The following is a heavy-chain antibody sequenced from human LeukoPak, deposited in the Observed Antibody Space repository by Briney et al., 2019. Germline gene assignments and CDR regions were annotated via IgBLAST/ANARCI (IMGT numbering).Heavy chain of an antibody. V-gene: IGHV3-53*01. CDR1: GFTVSSNS. CDR3: ARRDTTGWFHHFDY. J-gene: IGHJ4*02. D-gene: IGHD6-19*01. CDR2: LYNGGGA. Sequence: GGSLRLSCAASGFTVSSNSMTWVRQAPGKGLEWVSILYNGGGANYADSVKGRFTISRDNSRNTLFLQMNSLRDEDTAVYYCARRDTTGWFHHFDYWGQGTLVTVSS.